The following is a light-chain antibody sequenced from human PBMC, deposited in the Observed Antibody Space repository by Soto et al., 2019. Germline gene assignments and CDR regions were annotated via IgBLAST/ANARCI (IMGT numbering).Light chain of an antibody. CDR2: AAS. V-gene: IGKV3-20*01. Sequence: EIVLTQSPGILSLSPGDRATLSCSTSHSVSSSYFAWYQQKPGQAPRLLLYAASRRATGIPDRFSGSDSGTDFTLTISRLEPEDSAVYYCQQYGSSPPYTFGQGTKLEIK. J-gene: IGKJ2*01. CDR3: QQYGSSPPYT. CDR1: HSVSSSY.